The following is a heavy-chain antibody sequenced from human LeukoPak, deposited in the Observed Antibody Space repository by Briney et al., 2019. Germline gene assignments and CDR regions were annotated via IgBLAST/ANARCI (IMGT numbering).Heavy chain of an antibody. D-gene: IGHD5-12*01. Sequence: SVKVSCKASGGTFSSYAISWVRQTPGQGLEWMGRIIPILGIQNYAQKFQGRVTITADKPTSTAYMEPSSLRSEDTAVYYCARDKNSGYDYAFDYWGQGTLVTVSS. CDR1: GGTFSSYA. J-gene: IGHJ4*02. CDR2: IIPILGIQ. CDR3: ARDKNSGYDYAFDY. V-gene: IGHV1-69*04.